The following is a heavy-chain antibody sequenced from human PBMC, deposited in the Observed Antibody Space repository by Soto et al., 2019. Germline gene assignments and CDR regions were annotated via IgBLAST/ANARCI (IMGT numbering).Heavy chain of an antibody. CDR1: GFNFRNYG. CDR2: IWYDGSNK. Sequence: PGGSLRLSCAASGFNFRNYGMHWVRQAPGKGLEWVAIIWYDGSNKYYADSVKGRFTISRDNSKNTLYLQIDSLRAEGTAVYYCARLYTWIMDYWGQGTMVTV. V-gene: IGHV3-33*01. J-gene: IGHJ4*02. CDR3: ARLYTWIMDY. D-gene: IGHD5-12*01.